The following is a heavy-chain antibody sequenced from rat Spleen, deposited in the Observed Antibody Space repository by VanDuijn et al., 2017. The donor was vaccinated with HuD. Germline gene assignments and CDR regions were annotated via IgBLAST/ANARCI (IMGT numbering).Heavy chain of an antibody. CDR2: IIYDGSRT. D-gene: IGHD2-2*01. Sequence: EVQLVESGGGLVQPGRSLKLSCAASGFTFSDYGMAWVRQAPTKGLEWVATIIYDGSRTYYRDSVKGRFTISRDNTKNTLYLQMDNLRSEETATYYCTRAGYLRDWYFDFWGPGTMVTVSS. CDR3: TRAGYLRDWYFDF. CDR1: GFTFSDYG. V-gene: IGHV5-29*01. J-gene: IGHJ1*01.